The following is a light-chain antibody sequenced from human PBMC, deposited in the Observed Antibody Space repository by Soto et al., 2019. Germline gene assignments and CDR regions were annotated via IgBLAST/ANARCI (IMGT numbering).Light chain of an antibody. J-gene: IGKJ4*01. CDR3: QQYNNWPLT. CDR2: GAS. Sequence: EIVMTQSPATLSVSPGERATLSCRASQSVSSNLAWYQQKPGQAPRLLIYGASTRTTGIPARFSGSGSGTEFTLTISILQSEDFAVYYCQQYNNWPLTFVGGTKVEIK. V-gene: IGKV3-15*01. CDR1: QSVSSN.